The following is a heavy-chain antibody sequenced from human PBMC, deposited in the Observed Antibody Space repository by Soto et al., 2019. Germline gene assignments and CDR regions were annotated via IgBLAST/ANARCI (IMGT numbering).Heavy chain of an antibody. Sequence: SETLSLTCTVSGGSISSYYWSWIRQPPGKGLEWIGYIYYSGITNYNPSLKSRVTILVDTSKNQFSLKLSSVTAADTAVYYCARDASGHCSGGSCYHFDYWGQGTLVTVSS. V-gene: IGHV4-59*01. CDR2: IYYSGIT. J-gene: IGHJ4*02. CDR3: ARDASGHCSGGSCYHFDY. D-gene: IGHD2-15*01. CDR1: GGSISSYY.